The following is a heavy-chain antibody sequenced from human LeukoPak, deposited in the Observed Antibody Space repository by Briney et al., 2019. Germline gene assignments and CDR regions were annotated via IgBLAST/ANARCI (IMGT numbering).Heavy chain of an antibody. D-gene: IGHD5-12*01. V-gene: IGHV3-21*01. J-gene: IGHJ5*02. CDR1: GFTFSSYS. Sequence: GGSLRLSCAASGFTFSSYSMNWVRQAPGKGLEWVSSISSSSSYIYYADSVKGRFTISRDNAKNSLYLQMNSLRAEDTAVYYCARDGHIVATMSSWFDPWGQGTLVTVSS. CDR3: ARDGHIVATMSSWFDP. CDR2: ISSSSSYI.